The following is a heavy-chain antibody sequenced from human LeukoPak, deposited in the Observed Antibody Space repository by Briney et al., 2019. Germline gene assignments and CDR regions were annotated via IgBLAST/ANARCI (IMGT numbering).Heavy chain of an antibody. Sequence: GASLRLSCAASGSIFRNYAMSWVRQAPGKGLEWVSAITGSGDPTSYADSVKGRFTISRDNSKNPLCVEMNTLRAEDTAVYYCAKWGDYDTWTGYYVSDFWGQGTLVTVSS. CDR1: GSIFRNYA. CDR2: ITGSGDPT. CDR3: AKWGDYDTWTGYYVSDF. D-gene: IGHD3-9*01. J-gene: IGHJ4*02. V-gene: IGHV3-23*01.